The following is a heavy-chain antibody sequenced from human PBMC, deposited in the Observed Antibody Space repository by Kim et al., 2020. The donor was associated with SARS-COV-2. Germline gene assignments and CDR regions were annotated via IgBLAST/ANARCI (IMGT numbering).Heavy chain of an antibody. V-gene: IGHV3-53*01. D-gene: IGHD5-18*01. J-gene: IGHJ4*02. CDR3: ARDSRVDTAMVTDY. Sequence: ADSVKGRFTISRDNSKNTLYLQMNSLRAEDTAVYYCARDSRVDTAMVTDYWGQGTLVTVSS.